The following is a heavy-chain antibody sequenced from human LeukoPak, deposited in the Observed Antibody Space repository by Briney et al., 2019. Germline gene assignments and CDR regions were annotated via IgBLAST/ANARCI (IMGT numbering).Heavy chain of an antibody. CDR1: GGSISSGSYY. J-gene: IGHJ5*02. V-gene: IGHV4-61*02. CDR3: ARSPSRGIPVVNWFDP. Sequence: KSSQTLSLTCTVSGGSISSGSYYWSWIRQPAGKGLEWIGRIYTSGSTNYNPSLKSRVTISVDTSKNQFSLKLSSVTAADTAVYYCARSPSRGIPVVNWFDPWGQGTLVTVSS. CDR2: IYTSGST. D-gene: IGHD2-15*01.